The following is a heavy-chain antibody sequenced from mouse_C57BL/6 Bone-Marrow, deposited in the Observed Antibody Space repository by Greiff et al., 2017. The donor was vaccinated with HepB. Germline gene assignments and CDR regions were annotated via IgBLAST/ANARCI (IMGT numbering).Heavy chain of an antibody. CDR2: IYPGGGYT. Sequence: VQLQQSGAELVRPGPSVKMSCKASGYTFTNYWIGWAKQRPGHGLEWIGDIYPGGGYTNYNEKFKVKATLTADKSSSTAYMQFSSLTSEDAAIYFCASGAWFSYWGQGTLVTVSA. CDR1: GYTFTNYW. V-gene: IGHV1-63*01. CDR3: ASGAWFSY. J-gene: IGHJ3*01.